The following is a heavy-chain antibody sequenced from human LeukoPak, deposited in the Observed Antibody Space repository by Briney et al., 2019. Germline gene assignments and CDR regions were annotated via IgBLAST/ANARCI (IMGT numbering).Heavy chain of an antibody. CDR3: ARLRGEAGTHFSYDY. CDR1: GVTVSSNY. CDR2: IYSGGNT. J-gene: IGHJ4*02. Sequence: PGGSLRLSCAASGVTVSSNYMTWVRQAPGKGLEWVSVIYSGGNTYYADSVKGRFTISRDNSKNTLHLQMNSLRVEDTAVYYCARLRGEAGTHFSYDYCGQGTLVTVSS. V-gene: IGHV3-66*04. D-gene: IGHD1-1*01.